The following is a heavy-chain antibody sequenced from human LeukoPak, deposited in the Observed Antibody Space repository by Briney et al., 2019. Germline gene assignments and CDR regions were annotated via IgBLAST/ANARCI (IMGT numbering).Heavy chain of an antibody. Sequence: GGSLRLSCAASGFTFSSYGMHWVRQAPGKGLEWVAVIWYDGSNKYYADSVKGRFTISRDNSKNTLYLQMNSLRAEDTAVYYCCRRGGDDYYDYWGQGTLVTVSS. V-gene: IGHV3-30*02. J-gene: IGHJ4*02. CDR1: GFTFSSYG. CDR3: CRRGGDDYYDY. D-gene: IGHD2-21*02. CDR2: IWYDGSNK.